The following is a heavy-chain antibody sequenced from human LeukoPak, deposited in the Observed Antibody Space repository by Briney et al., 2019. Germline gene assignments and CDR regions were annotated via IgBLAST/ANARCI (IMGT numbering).Heavy chain of an antibody. V-gene: IGHV1-18*01. Sequence: ASVKVSCKASGGTFSSYAISWVRQAPGQGLEWMGWISAYNGNTNYAQKLQGRVTMTTDTSTSTAYMELRSLRSDDTAVYYCARDEGLAVAGSPDYWGQGTLVTVSS. D-gene: IGHD6-19*01. CDR1: GGTFSSYA. J-gene: IGHJ4*02. CDR3: ARDEGLAVAGSPDY. CDR2: ISAYNGNT.